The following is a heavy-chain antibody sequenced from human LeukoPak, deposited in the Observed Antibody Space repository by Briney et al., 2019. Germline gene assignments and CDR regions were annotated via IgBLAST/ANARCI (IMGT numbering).Heavy chain of an antibody. V-gene: IGHV1-2*02. CDR1: GYTFTGYY. Sequence: ASVKVSCKASGYTFTGYYMHWVRQAPGQGLEWMGWINPNSGGTNYAQKFQGRVTMTRDTSISTAYMELSRLRSDDTAVYYCARANPIFGVVITIDYWGQGTLVTVSS. CDR2: INPNSGGT. CDR3: ARANPIFGVVITIDY. D-gene: IGHD3-3*01. J-gene: IGHJ4*02.